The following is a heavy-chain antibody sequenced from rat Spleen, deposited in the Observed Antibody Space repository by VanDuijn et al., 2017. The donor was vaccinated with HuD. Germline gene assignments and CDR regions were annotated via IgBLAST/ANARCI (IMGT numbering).Heavy chain of an antibody. CDR1: GFTFSDYG. Sequence: EVQLVESGGGLVQPGRSLKLSCVASGFTFSDYGMNWIRQAPGKGLEWVAYISPSGGSTYYRDSVKGRFTVSRDNAKSTLYLQIDSLRSEDTATYYCASLLQWSPFDYWGQGVMVTVSS. D-gene: IGHD1-1*01. CDR3: ASLLQWSPFDY. V-gene: IGHV5-19*01. CDR2: ISPSGGST. J-gene: IGHJ2*01.